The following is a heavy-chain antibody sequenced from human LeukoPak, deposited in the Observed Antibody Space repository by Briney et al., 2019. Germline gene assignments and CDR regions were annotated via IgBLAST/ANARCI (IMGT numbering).Heavy chain of an antibody. J-gene: IGHJ4*02. Sequence: PSETLSLTCTVSGGSISSSSYYWGWIRQPPGKGLEWIGSIYYSGSTNYNPSLKSRVTISVDTSKNQFSLKLSSVTAADTAVYYCARGVWFGREYYFDYWGQGTLVTVSS. V-gene: IGHV4-39*07. CDR1: GGSISSSSYY. CDR2: IYYSGST. CDR3: ARGVWFGREYYFDY. D-gene: IGHD3-10*01.